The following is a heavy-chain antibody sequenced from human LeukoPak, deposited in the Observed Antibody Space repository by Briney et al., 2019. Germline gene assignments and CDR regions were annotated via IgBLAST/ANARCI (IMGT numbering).Heavy chain of an antibody. D-gene: IGHD4-11*01. Sequence: GGSLRLSCTASGFTFGDYAMSWFRQAPGKGLEWVGFIRSKAYGGTTEYAASVKGRFTISRDDSKSIAYLQMNSRKTEDTAVYYCTRGIGTVTPGYWGQGTLVTVSS. CDR2: IRSKAYGGTT. J-gene: IGHJ4*02. V-gene: IGHV3-49*03. CDR1: GFTFGDYA. CDR3: TRGIGTVTPGY.